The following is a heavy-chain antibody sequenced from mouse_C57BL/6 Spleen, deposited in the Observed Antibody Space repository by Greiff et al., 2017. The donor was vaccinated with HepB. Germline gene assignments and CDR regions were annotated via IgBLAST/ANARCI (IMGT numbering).Heavy chain of an antibody. Sequence: QVQLQQSGAELVKPGASVKISCKASGYAFSSYWMNWVKQRPGKGLEWIGQIYPGDGDTNYNGKFKGKATLTADKSSSAAYMQLSSLTSEDSAVYFCARASTVVAGDYWGQGTTLTVSS. CDR2: IYPGDGDT. J-gene: IGHJ2*01. CDR3: ARASTVVAGDY. D-gene: IGHD1-1*01. CDR1: GYAFSSYW. V-gene: IGHV1-80*01.